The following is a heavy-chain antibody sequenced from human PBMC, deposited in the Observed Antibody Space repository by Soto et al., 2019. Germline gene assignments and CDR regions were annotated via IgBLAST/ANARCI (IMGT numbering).Heavy chain of an antibody. V-gene: IGHV3-30*18. CDR3: AKDPGGGYCSSTSCYSYGMDV. D-gene: IGHD2-2*02. CDR2: ISYDGSNK. Sequence: GGSLRRACAASGFTFSSYGMHWVRQAPGKGLAWVAVISYDGSNKYYADSVKGRFTISRDNSKNTLYLQMNSLRAEDTAVYYCAKDPGGGYCSSTSCYSYGMDVWGQGTTVTVSS. J-gene: IGHJ6*02. CDR1: GFTFSSYG.